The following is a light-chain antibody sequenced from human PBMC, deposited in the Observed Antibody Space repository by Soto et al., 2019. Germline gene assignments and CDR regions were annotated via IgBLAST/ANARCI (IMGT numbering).Light chain of an antibody. Sequence: IVLTQSPGTLSLSPGERATLSCRAGQSVSSNYLAWYQQKPGQAPRLLIYGASTRATGIPARFSGSGSGTEFTLTISSLQSEDFAVYYCQQYNNWPSITFGQGTRLEIK. CDR2: GAS. CDR1: QSVSSN. CDR3: QQYNNWPSIT. J-gene: IGKJ5*01. V-gene: IGKV3-15*01.